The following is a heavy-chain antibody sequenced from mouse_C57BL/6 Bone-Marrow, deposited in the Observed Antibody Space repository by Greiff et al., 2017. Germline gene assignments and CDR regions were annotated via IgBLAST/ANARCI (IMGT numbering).Heavy chain of an antibody. V-gene: IGHV5-17*01. CDR1: GFTFSDYG. CDR3: ALPWFAY. J-gene: IGHJ3*01. CDR2: ISSGSSTI. Sequence: EVKLMESGGGLVKPGGSLTLSCAASGFTFSDYGMHWVRQAPEKGLEWVAYISSGSSTIYYADTVKGRFTISSDNAKNTLFLQMTSLGSEDTAMYYCALPWFAYWGQGTLVTVSA.